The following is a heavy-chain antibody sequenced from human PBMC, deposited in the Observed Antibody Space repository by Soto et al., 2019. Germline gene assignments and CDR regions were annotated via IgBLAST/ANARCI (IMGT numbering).Heavy chain of an antibody. CDR1: GGSFGSYA. J-gene: IGHJ5*02. Sequence: VASVKVSCKASGGSFGSYAINWVRQAPGRRLEWMGGIIPVYGTVNDAQKFQGRVTITADKSTTTVYMELSNLRSEDTALYYCARGFAYSSNWFDLWGQGTLVTVSS. D-gene: IGHD4-4*01. V-gene: IGHV1-69*06. CDR3: ARGFAYSSNWFDL. CDR2: IIPVYGTV.